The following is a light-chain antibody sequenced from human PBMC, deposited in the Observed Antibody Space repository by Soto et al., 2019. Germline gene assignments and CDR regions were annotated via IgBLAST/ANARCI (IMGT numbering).Light chain of an antibody. V-gene: IGLV2-14*03. Sequence: QSALTQPDSVSGSPGQSITISGTGTSSDIGAYNFVSWYQQHPGKAPKLMLYDVNIRPSGVSNRFSVSKSGNTASLTISGLQAEDEADYYCTSWTTSTTMIFGGGTKVTVL. CDR2: DVN. J-gene: IGLJ2*01. CDR3: TSWTTSTTMI. CDR1: SSDIGAYNF.